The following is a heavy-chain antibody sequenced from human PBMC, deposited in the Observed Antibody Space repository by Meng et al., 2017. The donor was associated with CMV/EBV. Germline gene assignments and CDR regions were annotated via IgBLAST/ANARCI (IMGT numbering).Heavy chain of an antibody. J-gene: IGHJ4*02. V-gene: IGHV1-18*01. CDR2: ISAYNGNT. CDR1: GYTFTSYG. CDR3: ARGAGATYFLDY. D-gene: IGHD1-26*01. Sequence: ASVPVSCKASGYTFTSYGITWVRQAPGQGLEWMGWISAYNGNTNYAQKLQGRVTMTTDTSTSKAYMELRSLRSDDAAVDYCARGAGATYFLDYWGQRTLVTVPQ.